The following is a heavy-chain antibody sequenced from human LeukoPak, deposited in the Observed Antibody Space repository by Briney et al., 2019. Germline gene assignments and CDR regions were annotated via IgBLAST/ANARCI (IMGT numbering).Heavy chain of an antibody. CDR3: ARGRAYYYGSGSYYNMVAWFDP. Sequence: SETLSLTCAVYGGSFSSYYWSWIRQPPGKGLEWIGEINHSGSTNYNPSLKSRVTISVDTSKNQFSLKLSSVTAADTAVYYCARGRAYYYGSGSYYNMVAWFDPWGQGTLVTVSS. D-gene: IGHD3-10*01. V-gene: IGHV4-34*01. CDR2: INHSGST. J-gene: IGHJ5*02. CDR1: GGSFSSYY.